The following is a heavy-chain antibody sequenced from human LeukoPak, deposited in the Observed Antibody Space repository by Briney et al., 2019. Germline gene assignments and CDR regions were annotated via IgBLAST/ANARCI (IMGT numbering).Heavy chain of an antibody. V-gene: IGHV3-30*02. CDR2: IRYDGSNK. D-gene: IGHD2-2*01. CDR1: GFTFSSYG. CDR3: AKDLGYCSSTSCYDYYMDV. Sequence: GGSLRLSCAASGFTFSSYGMHWVRQAPGKGLEWVASIRYDGSNKYYADSVKGRFTISRDNSKNTLYLQMNSLRAEDTAVYYCAKDLGYCSSTSCYDYYMDVWGKGTTVTVSS. J-gene: IGHJ6*03.